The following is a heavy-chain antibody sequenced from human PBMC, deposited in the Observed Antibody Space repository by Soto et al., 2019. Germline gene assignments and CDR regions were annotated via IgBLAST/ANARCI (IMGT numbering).Heavy chain of an antibody. J-gene: IGHJ1*01. CDR2: IHNNGVV. V-gene: IGHV4-4*07. CDR1: GTYISEFC. CDR3: ARESGENWTYEAH. D-gene: IGHD1-7*01. Sequence: QVQQQESGPGLVKPSDTLSLICSVSGTYISEFCWSWIRQPAGAGLEWIGRIHNNGVVHYSPSFRARATMSIDTSSNHFFPNLQSATAADTAVYYCARESGENWTYEAHWGQGTLVTVSS.